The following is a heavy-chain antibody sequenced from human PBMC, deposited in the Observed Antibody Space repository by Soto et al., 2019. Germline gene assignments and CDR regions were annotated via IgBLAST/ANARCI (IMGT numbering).Heavy chain of an antibody. CDR2: IYYSGRT. V-gene: IGHV4-39*07. J-gene: IGHJ3*02. D-gene: IGHD1-7*01. CDR3: ARGLTGTTDAFDI. CDR1: GGSISSSSYY. Sequence: SETLSLTCTVSGGSISSSSYYWGWIRQPPGKGLEWIGSIYYSGRTYYNPSLKSRVTISVDTSKNQFSLKLSSVTAADTAVYYCARGLTGTTDAFDIWGQGTMVTVSS.